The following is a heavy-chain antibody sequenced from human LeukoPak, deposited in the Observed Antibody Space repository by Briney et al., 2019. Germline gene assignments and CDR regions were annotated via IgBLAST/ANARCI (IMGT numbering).Heavy chain of an antibody. CDR2: IYYSGST. D-gene: IGHD3-16*01. CDR3: ARVWSSRKAFDI. Sequence: PSETLSLTRTVSGGSISYYYWCWIRQPPGRGLEMIGYIYYSGSTNYNPSLKSRVTISVDTSKNQLSLKLTSVTAADTAVYYCARVWSSRKAFDIWGQGTMVTVSS. V-gene: IGHV4-59*01. J-gene: IGHJ3*02. CDR1: GGSISYYY.